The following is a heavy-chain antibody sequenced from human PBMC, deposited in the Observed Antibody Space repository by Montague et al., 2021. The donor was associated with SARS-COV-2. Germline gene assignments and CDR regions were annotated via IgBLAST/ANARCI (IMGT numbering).Heavy chain of an antibody. CDR1: GGSISSSSYY. CDR3: ARETRAYCSGRSCPHGWFDP. Sequence: SETLSLTCTVSGGSISSSSYYWGWIRQPPGKGLEWIGSIYYSGSTYYNPSLKSRVTISVDTSKNQFSRKLSSVTAADTAVYYCARETRAYCSGRSCPHGWFDPWGQGTLVTVSS. CDR2: IYYSGST. V-gene: IGHV4-39*07. D-gene: IGHD2-15*01. J-gene: IGHJ5*02.